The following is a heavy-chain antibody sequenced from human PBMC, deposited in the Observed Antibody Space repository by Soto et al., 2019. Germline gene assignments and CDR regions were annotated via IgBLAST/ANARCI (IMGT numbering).Heavy chain of an antibody. V-gene: IGHV3-23*01. J-gene: IGHJ4*02. D-gene: IGHD6-6*01. CDR2: ISGSGGST. CDR3: ARIWGAQLGPNFDY. Sequence: EVQLLESGGGLVQPGGSLRLSCAASGFTFSSYAMSWVRQAPGKGLEWVSAISGSGGSTYYADSVKGRFTISRDNSKNTLYLQMNSLRAEDTVVYYCARIWGAQLGPNFDYWGQGTLVTVSS. CDR1: GFTFSSYA.